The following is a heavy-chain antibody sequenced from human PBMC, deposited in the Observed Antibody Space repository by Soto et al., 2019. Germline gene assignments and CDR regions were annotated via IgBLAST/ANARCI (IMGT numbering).Heavy chain of an antibody. CDR1: GGSISDFY. CDR3: ARGGGYDFSSSQAHPIDV. V-gene: IGHV4-59*01. J-gene: IGHJ6*02. Sequence: PSETLSLTCNVSGGSISDFYWSWIRQSPGKRLEWIGYLYYTGSTNYNPALKSRVTISLDTSKTQFSLKLGSVTAADTAVYYCARGGGYDFSSSQAHPIDVWGQGTTVTVSS. CDR2: LYYTGST. D-gene: IGHD5-12*01.